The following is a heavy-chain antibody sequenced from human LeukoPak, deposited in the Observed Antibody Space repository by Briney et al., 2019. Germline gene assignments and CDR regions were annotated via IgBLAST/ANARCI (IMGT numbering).Heavy chain of an antibody. CDR1: GGSISSYY. V-gene: IGHV4-59*01. CDR3: ARANYYDSSGYSYYFDY. CDR2: IYYSGST. J-gene: IGHJ4*02. Sequence: SETLSLTCTASGGSISSYYWSWIRQPPGKGLEWIGYIYYSGSTNYNPSLKSRVTISVDTSKNQFSLKLSSVTAADTAVYYCARANYYDSSGYSYYFDYWGQGTLVTVSS. D-gene: IGHD3-22*01.